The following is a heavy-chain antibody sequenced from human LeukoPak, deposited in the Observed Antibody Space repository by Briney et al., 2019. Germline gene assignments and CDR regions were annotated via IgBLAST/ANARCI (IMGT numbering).Heavy chain of an antibody. CDR1: GYTFTSYA. Sequence: ASVKVSCKASGYTFTSYAMNWVRQAPGQGLEWMGIINPSGGSTSYAQKFQGRVTMTRDTSTSTVYMELSSLRSEDTAVYYCARIPGGGNDFDYWGQGTVVTVSS. J-gene: IGHJ4*02. V-gene: IGHV1-46*01. CDR3: ARIPGGGNDFDY. CDR2: INPSGGST. D-gene: IGHD4-23*01.